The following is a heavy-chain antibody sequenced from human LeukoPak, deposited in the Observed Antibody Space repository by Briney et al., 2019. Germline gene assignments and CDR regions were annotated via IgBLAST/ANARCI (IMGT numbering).Heavy chain of an antibody. Sequence: SETLSLTCTVSGGSISNYYWSWIRQPAGKGLEWIGLIYTSGSTNYNPSLKSRVTMSVDTSKNQFSLRLSSVTAADAAVYYCARTPIYYYDNSGYYNWGQGTLVTVSS. CDR3: ARTPIYYYDNSGYYN. V-gene: IGHV4-4*07. CDR2: IYTSGST. CDR1: GGSISNYY. J-gene: IGHJ4*02. D-gene: IGHD3-22*01.